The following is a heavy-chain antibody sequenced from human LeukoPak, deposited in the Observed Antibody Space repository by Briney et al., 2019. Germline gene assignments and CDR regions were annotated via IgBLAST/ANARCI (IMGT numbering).Heavy chain of an antibody. J-gene: IGHJ5*02. CDR3: ARFVKYQLLRSQRYNWFDP. Sequence: SETLSLTCAVYGGSFSGYYWSWIRQPPGKGLEWIGEINHSGSTNYNPSLKSRVTISVDTSKNQFSLKLSSVTAADMAVYYCARFVKYQLLRSQRYNWFDPWGQGTLVTVSS. CDR1: GGSFSGYY. V-gene: IGHV4-34*01. D-gene: IGHD2-2*01. CDR2: INHSGST.